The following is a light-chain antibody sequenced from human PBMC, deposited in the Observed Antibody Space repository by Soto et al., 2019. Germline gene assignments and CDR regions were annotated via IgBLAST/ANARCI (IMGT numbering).Light chain of an antibody. CDR3: QQYGSSPYT. J-gene: IGKJ2*01. V-gene: IGKV3-20*01. CDR1: QSVSSSY. CDR2: GAS. Sequence: EIVLTQSPGTLSLSPGERATLSCRASQSVSSSYLAWYQQKPGQAPRLLIYGASSRATGIPDRFSGSGFGTDFTLIIFRLEPEDFAVYYCQQYGSSPYTFGQGTKVDI.